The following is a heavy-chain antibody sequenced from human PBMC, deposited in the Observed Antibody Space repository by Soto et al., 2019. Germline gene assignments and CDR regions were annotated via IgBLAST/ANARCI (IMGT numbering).Heavy chain of an antibody. CDR3: ATQVLRYFDCLLSIPYYFDY. CDR1: GLTFSSYA. D-gene: IGHD3-9*01. J-gene: IGHJ4*02. V-gene: IGHV3-23*01. Sequence: GGSLRLSCAASGLTFSSYAMSWVRQAPGKGLEWVSAISGSGGRTYYADSVKGRFTISRDNSKNTLYLQMNSLRAEDTAVYYCATQVLRYFDCLLSIPYYFDYWGQGTLVTVSS. CDR2: ISGSGGRT.